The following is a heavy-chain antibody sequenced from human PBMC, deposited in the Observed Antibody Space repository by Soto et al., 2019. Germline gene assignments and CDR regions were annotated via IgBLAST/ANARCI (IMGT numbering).Heavy chain of an antibody. CDR3: ARDGGRHSGGIDY. CDR1: GGTLSSYS. V-gene: IGHV1-69*01. D-gene: IGHD1-26*01. J-gene: IGHJ4*02. Sequence: QVQLVQSGAEVKKPGSSGKVSCKASGGTLSSYSINWVRKAPGQGLEWMGEINPIFGTTNHPQKFQGRVTITADESTSTDYMELSSLRSEDTAVYYCARDGGRHSGGIDYWGQGTLVTVSS. CDR2: INPIFGTT.